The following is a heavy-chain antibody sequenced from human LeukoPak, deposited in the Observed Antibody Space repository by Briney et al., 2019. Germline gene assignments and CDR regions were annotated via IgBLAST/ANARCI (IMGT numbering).Heavy chain of an antibody. D-gene: IGHD2-2*02. J-gene: IGHJ4*02. Sequence: GGSLRLSCSASGFTFSSYAMHWVRQAPGKGLEYVSAISSNGGSTYYADSVEGRFTISRDNSKNTLYLQMSSLRTEDTALYYCVKDRTIYPLAFDYWGQGALVTVSS. V-gene: IGHV3-64D*06. CDR3: VKDRTIYPLAFDY. CDR2: ISSNGGST. CDR1: GFTFSSYA.